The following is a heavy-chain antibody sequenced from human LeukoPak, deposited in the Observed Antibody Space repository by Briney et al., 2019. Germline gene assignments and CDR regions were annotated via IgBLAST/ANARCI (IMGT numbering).Heavy chain of an antibody. CDR1: GFIFSSYG. V-gene: IGHV3-30*18. Sequence: GGSLILSCAASGFIFSSYGIHWVRQAPGKGLEWVAVISYDGSNKFYADSVKGRFTISRDNSKNTLYLQMNSLRTEDTAMYYCAKTRVENWNGHAFDIWGQGTMVTVSS. J-gene: IGHJ3*02. D-gene: IGHD1-1*01. CDR2: ISYDGSNK. CDR3: AKTRVENWNGHAFDI.